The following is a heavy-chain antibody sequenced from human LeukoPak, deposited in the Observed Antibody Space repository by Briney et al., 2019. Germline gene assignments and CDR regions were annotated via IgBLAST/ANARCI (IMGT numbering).Heavy chain of an antibody. V-gene: IGHV1-69*13. J-gene: IGHJ4*02. CDR2: IIPIFGTA. Sequence: EASVKVSCKASGGTFSSYAISWVRQAPGQGLEWMGGIIPIFGTANYAQKFQGRVTITADESTSTAYMELSGLRSEDTAVYYCARGEARFLEWLLLWGQGTLVTVSS. D-gene: IGHD3-3*01. CDR1: GGTFSSYA. CDR3: ARGEARFLEWLLL.